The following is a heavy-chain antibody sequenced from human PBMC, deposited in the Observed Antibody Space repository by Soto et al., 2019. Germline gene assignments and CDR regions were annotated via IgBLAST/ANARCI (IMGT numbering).Heavy chain of an antibody. CDR3: ARVSSSTDYYYYGMDV. J-gene: IGHJ6*02. D-gene: IGHD6-6*01. CDR2: INPNSGGT. V-gene: IGHV1-2*02. Sequence: ASVKVSCKASGYTFTGYYMHWVRQAPGQGLEWMGWINPNSGGTNYAQKFQGRVTMTRDTSISTAYMELSRLRSDDTAVHYCARVSSSTDYYYYGMDVWGQGTTVTVSS. CDR1: GYTFTGYY.